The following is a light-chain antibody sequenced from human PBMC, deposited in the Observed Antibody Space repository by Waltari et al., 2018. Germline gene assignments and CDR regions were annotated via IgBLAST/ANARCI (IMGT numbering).Light chain of an antibody. CDR2: ATS. CDR3: QHTFETPYS. Sequence: DIQMTQSPSSLSASIGDRVTITCRASENIGSYLNWYQQGTGEAPKLLIYATSTLQTEVPSRFSGTGSRTAFTLTISSLQPEDFATYYCQHTFETPYSFGQGTKLESK. J-gene: IGKJ2*01. V-gene: IGKV1-39*01. CDR1: ENIGSY.